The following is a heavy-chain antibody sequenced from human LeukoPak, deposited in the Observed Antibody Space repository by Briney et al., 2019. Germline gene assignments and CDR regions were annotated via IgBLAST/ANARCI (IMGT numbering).Heavy chain of an antibody. D-gene: IGHD6-25*01. Sequence: ASVKVSCKASGYTLTSYDINWVRQATGQGLEWMGWMNPNSGNTGYAQKFQGRVTMTRNTSISTAYMELSSLRSEDTAVYYCAAASPRYYYYYYMDVWGKGTTVTVSS. CDR2: MNPNSGNT. J-gene: IGHJ6*03. CDR1: GYTLTSYD. V-gene: IGHV1-8*01. CDR3: AAASPRYYYYYYMDV.